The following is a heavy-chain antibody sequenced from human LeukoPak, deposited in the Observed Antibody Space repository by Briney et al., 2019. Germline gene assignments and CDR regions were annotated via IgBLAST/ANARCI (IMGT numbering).Heavy chain of an antibody. J-gene: IGHJ4*02. V-gene: IGHV3-23*01. CDR3: AKGTRGSGTSYNDDY. Sequence: GGSLRLSCAASGFTFSSYAMSWVRQAPGKGLEWVSTISGSGAGTYYADSVKGRFTISGDNPKNTLHLQMNSLRAEDTAIYYCAKGTRGSGTSYNDDYWGQGTLVTVSS. CDR2: ISGSGAGT. CDR1: GFTFSSYA. D-gene: IGHD3-10*01.